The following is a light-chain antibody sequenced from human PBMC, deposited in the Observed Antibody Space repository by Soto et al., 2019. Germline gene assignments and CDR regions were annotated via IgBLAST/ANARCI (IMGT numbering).Light chain of an antibody. Sequence: EIVLTQSPGTLSSSPGGRATLSCRASQSVRDSHLAWFQQKPGQAPRLLIYDASRRATGIPDRFSGSGSGTEFTLTISRLEPEDFAVYYWEQYDNQQWTFGQGTKVEI. J-gene: IGKJ1*01. V-gene: IGKV3-20*01. CDR3: EQYDNQQWT. CDR2: DAS. CDR1: QSVRDSH.